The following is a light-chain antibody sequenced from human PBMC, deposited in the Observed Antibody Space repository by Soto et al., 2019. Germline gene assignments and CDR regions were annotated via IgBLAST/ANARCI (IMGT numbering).Light chain of an antibody. CDR3: CSYTITSXPFV. Sequence: QCSLTQPASGSGSPVQSITISCTGTSSDICGYNYFSWYQQHPGKAPKLVISEVTNRPSGFSNRFSGSKSGNTASLTSSGLQTEDEDDYYCCSYTITSXPFVVGSGTKVXV. J-gene: IGLJ1*01. CDR2: EVT. V-gene: IGLV2-14*01. CDR1: SSDICGYNY.